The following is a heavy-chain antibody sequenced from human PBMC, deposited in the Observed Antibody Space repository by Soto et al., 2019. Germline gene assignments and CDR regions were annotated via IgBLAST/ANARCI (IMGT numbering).Heavy chain of an antibody. CDR1: GFSLSPYW. Sequence: XGSLRLSCAAAGFSLSPYWMHWVRQAPGRGLEWVSRLSSDGFGAAYADSVKGRFFISGDIARNTLFLQMNSLRADDTAVYYCARDLGGPDYWGRGNSVTVSS. J-gene: IGHJ4*02. V-gene: IGHV3-74*03. CDR3: ARDLGGPDY. D-gene: IGHD3-16*01. CDR2: LSSDGFGA.